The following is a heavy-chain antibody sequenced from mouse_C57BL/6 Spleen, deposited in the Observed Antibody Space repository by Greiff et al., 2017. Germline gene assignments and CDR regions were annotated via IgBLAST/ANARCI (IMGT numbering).Heavy chain of an antibody. CDR2: IYPGDGDT. CDR3: ARGVYYGSSYFDY. V-gene: IGHV1-82*01. Sequence: LEESGPELVKPGASVKISCKASGYAFSSSWMNWVKQRPGKGLEWIGRIYPGDGDTNYNGKFKGKATLTADKSSSTAYMQLSSLTSEDSAVYFCARGVYYGSSYFDYWGQGTTLTVSS. CDR1: GYAFSSSW. D-gene: IGHD1-1*01. J-gene: IGHJ2*01.